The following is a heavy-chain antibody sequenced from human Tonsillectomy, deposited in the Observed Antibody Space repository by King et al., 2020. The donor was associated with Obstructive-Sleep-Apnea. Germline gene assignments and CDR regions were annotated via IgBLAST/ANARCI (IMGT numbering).Heavy chain of an antibody. CDR2: IYFSGTT. D-gene: IGHD1-26*01. CDR1: VGSIRGYY. V-gene: IGHV4-59*01. J-gene: IGHJ5*02. Sequence: VQLQESGPGLVKPSETLSRTCTVSVGSIRGYYWSWSRQRPGKGIECMAHIYFSGTTTYNPSLKSRVTISVDTSKNLFSLKLNSVTAADTAVYYCARQANSYLTLGWFDPWGQGTLVTVSS. CDR3: ARQANSYLTLGWFDP.